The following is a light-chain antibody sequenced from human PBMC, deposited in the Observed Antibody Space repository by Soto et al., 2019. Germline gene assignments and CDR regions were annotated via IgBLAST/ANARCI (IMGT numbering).Light chain of an antibody. CDR1: QSVSNN. Sequence: EIGLTQSPATLSVSPGERAALSCRASQSVSNNLAWYQQKPGQHPRLLIFGASTRATGIPARFSGSGSEAEFALTIGTHQSEDFAVYYCQQYSVWPLTFGGGPKVEIK. J-gene: IGKJ4*01. V-gene: IGKV3D-15*01. CDR3: QQYSVWPLT. CDR2: GAS.